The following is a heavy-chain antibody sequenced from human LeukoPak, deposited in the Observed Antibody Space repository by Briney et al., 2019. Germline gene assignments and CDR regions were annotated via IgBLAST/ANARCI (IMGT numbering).Heavy chain of an antibody. D-gene: IGHD4-17*01. CDR3: ARGPHYGALEHYYYYGMDV. CDR2: IYSGGST. CDR1: GFTVSSNY. J-gene: IGHJ6*02. Sequence: GGSLRLSCAASGFTVSSNYMSWVRQAPGKGLEWVSVIYSGGSTYYADSVKGRFTISRDNSKNTLYLQMNSLRAEDTAVYYCARGPHYGALEHYYYYGMDVWGQGTTVTVSS. V-gene: IGHV3-66*01.